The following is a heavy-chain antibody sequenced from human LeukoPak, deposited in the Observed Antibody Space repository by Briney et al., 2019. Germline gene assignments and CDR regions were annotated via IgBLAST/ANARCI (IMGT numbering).Heavy chain of an antibody. CDR1: GFTFSSYA. Sequence: GASLRLSCAASGFTFSSYAMSWVRQAPGKGLEWVSAISGSGGSTYYADSVKGRFTISRDNSKNTLYPQMNSLRAEDTAVYYCAKDQTYDFWSGSPVWFDPWGQGTLVTVSS. CDR3: AKDQTYDFWSGSPVWFDP. J-gene: IGHJ5*02. CDR2: ISGSGGST. V-gene: IGHV3-23*01. D-gene: IGHD3-3*01.